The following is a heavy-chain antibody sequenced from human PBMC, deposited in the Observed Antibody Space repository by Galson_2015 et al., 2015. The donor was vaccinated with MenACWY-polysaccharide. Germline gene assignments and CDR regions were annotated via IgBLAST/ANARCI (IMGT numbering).Heavy chain of an antibody. J-gene: IGHJ4*02. CDR3: AKDIRIVYSNYQFDS. Sequence: SLRLSCAASGFAVSSRAMSWVRQAPGKEPEWIAAITNNAGKTYYAHSVMGRFTISRDSSSNTVSLQMNSLRVEDTATYYCAKDIRIVYSNYQFDSWGQGTLVTVSS. CDR2: ITNNAGKT. D-gene: IGHD4-11*01. V-gene: IGHV3-23*01. CDR1: GFAVSSRA.